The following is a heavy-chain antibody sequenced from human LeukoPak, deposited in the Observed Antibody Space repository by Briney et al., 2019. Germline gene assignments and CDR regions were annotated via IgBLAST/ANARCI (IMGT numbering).Heavy chain of an antibody. D-gene: IGHD3-22*01. V-gene: IGHV3-66*01. CDR1: GFIVSTNY. Sequence: PGGSLRLSCAASGFIVSTNYMSWVRQAPGKGLEWVSVIYSGGRTYYADSVKGRFTISRDNSKNTLYLQMNSLRAEDTALYYCARESNSGYYLSYWGQGTQVAVSS. J-gene: IGHJ4*02. CDR2: IYSGGRT. CDR3: ARESNSGYYLSY.